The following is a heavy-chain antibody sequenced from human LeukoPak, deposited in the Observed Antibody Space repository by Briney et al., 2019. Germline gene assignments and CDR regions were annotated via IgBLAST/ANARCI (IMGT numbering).Heavy chain of an antibody. J-gene: IGHJ5*02. CDR2: IIPIFSTA. CDR1: GGTFSSYA. D-gene: IGHD6-19*01. CDR3: ARNALSIAVAGQGWFDP. Sequence: SVKVSCKASGGTFSSYAISWVRQAPGQGLEWMGGIIPIFSTANYAQKFQGRVTITTDESTSTAYMELSSLRSEDTAVYYCARNALSIAVAGQGWFDPWGQGTLVTVSS. V-gene: IGHV1-69*05.